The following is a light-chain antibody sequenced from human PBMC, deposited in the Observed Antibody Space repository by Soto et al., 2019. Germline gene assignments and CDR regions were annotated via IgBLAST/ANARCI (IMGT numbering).Light chain of an antibody. CDR3: RSYTNNGGPV. CDR1: NSDIGGYNC. J-gene: IGLJ1*01. V-gene: IGLV2-14*01. CDR2: GVT. Sequence: QSALTQPAPASGCPGQSNTIFRIRTNSDIGGYNCLFSYHQHPGEAPKLIIYGVTNRPSGVSDRVSGFKYGYTASLTISGLGAEDEADYYCRSYTNNGGPVFGTGTKATGL.